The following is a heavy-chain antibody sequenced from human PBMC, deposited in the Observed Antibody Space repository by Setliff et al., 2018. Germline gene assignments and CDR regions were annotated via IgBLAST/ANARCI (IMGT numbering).Heavy chain of an antibody. CDR3: ASIAARYYYGVDV. CDR1: GGSISSSSYY. Sequence: SETLSLTCTVSGGSISSSSYYWGWIRQPPGKGLEWIGSIYYSGSTYYNPSLKSRVTISVDTSKNQFSLKLSSVTAADTAVYYCASIAARYYYGVDVWGQGTTVTVSS. D-gene: IGHD6-6*01. CDR2: IYYSGST. J-gene: IGHJ6*02. V-gene: IGHV4-39*01.